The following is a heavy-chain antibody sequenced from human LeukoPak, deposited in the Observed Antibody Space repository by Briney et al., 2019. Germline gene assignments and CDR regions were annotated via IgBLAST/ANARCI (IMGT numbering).Heavy chain of an antibody. CDR1: GFTFSSYA. Sequence: GGSLRLSCSASGFTFSSYAMHWVRQAPGKGLEYVSAISSNGGSTYYADSVKGRFTISRDNSKNTLYLQMSSLRAEDTAVYYCVKENYYDFWSGDQGWFDPWGQGTLVTVSS. CDR3: VKENYYDFWSGDQGWFDP. V-gene: IGHV3-64D*06. CDR2: ISSNGGST. D-gene: IGHD3-3*01. J-gene: IGHJ5*02.